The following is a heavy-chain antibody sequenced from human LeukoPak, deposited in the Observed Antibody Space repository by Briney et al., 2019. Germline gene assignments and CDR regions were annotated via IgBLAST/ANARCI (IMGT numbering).Heavy chain of an antibody. CDR2: ISANGVST. J-gene: IGHJ4*02. V-gene: IGHV3-23*01. Sequence: GGSLRLSCAASGFTFRSFAMSWVRQAPGKGLEWVSSISANGVSTYYADSVKGRFTISRGNSKNTLYLQMNSLRAEDTAVYYCGKDEEWGPAADWGQGTLVTVSS. CDR3: GKDEEWGPAAD. CDR1: GFTFRSFA. D-gene: IGHD2-2*01.